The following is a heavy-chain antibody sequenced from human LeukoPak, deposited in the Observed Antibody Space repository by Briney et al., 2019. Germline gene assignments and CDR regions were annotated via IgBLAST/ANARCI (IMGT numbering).Heavy chain of an antibody. V-gene: IGHV1-2*04. CDR3: ARAGVRSPGDY. CDR1: GYTFTGYY. Sequence: ASVKVSCTTSGYTFTGYYMHRVRQAPGHGPVWMGWINPNSGGTNYAQKFQGWVTMTRDTSISTAYMGLSRLRSDDTAVYYCARAGVRSPGDYWGQGTLVTVSS. J-gene: IGHJ4*02. CDR2: INPNSGGT. D-gene: IGHD7-27*01.